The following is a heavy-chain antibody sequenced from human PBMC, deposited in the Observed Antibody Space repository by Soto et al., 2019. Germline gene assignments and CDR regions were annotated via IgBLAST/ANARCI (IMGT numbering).Heavy chain of an antibody. D-gene: IGHD6-19*01. CDR3: ASTAHSSGWYSGGFDY. V-gene: IGHV4-59*01. Sequence: VQLQESGPGLVKPSETLSLTCTVSGGSISSYYWSWIRQPPGKGLEWIGYIYYSGSTNYNPSLKSRVTISVDTSKNQFSLKLGSVTAADTAVYYCASTAHSSGWYSGGFDYWGQGTLVTVSS. CDR2: IYYSGST. CDR1: GGSISSYY. J-gene: IGHJ4*02.